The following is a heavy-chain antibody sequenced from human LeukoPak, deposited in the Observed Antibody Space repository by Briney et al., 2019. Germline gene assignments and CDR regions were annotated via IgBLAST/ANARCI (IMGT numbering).Heavy chain of an antibody. CDR3: ASRNSSLIDY. CDR2: INHSGST. D-gene: IGHD6-6*01. Sequence: SETLSLTCAVYGGSFSGYYWSWIRQPPGMGLEWIGEINHSGSTSYNPSLKSRVTISVDPSKNQFSLKLSSVTAADTAVYYCASRNSSLIDYWGQGTLVTVSS. CDR1: GGSFSGYY. V-gene: IGHV4-34*01. J-gene: IGHJ4*02.